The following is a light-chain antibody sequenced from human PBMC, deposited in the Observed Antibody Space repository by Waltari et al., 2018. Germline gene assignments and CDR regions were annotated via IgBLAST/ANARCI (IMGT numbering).Light chain of an antibody. V-gene: IGLV2-14*03. CDR2: DVS. J-gene: IGLJ2*01. Sequence: QSALTQPASVSGSPGQSITISCTGTSRDVGGYNYVSLYQPHPGKAPKLIIYDVSNRPSGVSNRFSGSKSGNTASLTISGLQAEDEADYYCSSYISSSTLELFGGGTSLTVL. CDR3: SSYISSSTLEL. CDR1: SRDVGGYNY.